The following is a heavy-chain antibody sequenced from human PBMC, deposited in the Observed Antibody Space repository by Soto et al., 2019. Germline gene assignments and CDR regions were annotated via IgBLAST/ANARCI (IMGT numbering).Heavy chain of an antibody. Sequence: SAYTESTYITVVVLPSPEEGLEWLGWINTHNGNTNYAQNLQGRVFMTADTSTNTAYMELRSLRSDDTAIYYCTREGSAPYYYSAMDAWGQGTTDTVSS. CDR1: AYTESTYI. V-gene: IGHV1-18*01. CDR3: TREGSAPYYYSAMDA. J-gene: IGHJ6*02. D-gene: IGHD3-10*01. CDR2: INTHNGNT.